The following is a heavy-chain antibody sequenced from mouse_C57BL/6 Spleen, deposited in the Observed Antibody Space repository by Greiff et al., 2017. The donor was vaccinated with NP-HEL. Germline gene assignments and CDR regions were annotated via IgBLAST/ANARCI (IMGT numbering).Heavy chain of an antibody. Sequence: EVKLVESGGGLVKPGGSLKLSCAASGFTFSDYGMHWVRQAPEKGLEWVAYISSGSSTIYYADTVKGRFTISRDNAKNTLFLQMTSLRSEDTAMYYCARNNYGNIYAMDYWGQGTSVTVSS. D-gene: IGHD2-1*01. V-gene: IGHV5-17*01. CDR2: ISSGSSTI. J-gene: IGHJ4*01. CDR3: ARNNYGNIYAMDY. CDR1: GFTFSDYG.